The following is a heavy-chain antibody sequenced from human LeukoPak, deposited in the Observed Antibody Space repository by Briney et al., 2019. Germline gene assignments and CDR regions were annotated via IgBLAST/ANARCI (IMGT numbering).Heavy chain of an antibody. J-gene: IGHJ4*02. CDR2: ISYDGSDK. CDR3: ARDETGGYFEN. CDR1: GFTFSSYG. V-gene: IGHV3-30*03. Sequence: PRGSLRLSCAASGFTFSSYGIHWVRQAPGKGLEWVTVISYDGSDKYYADSVKGRFTISRDNSKNTLYLQMNSLRVEDTAVYYCARDETGGYFENWGQGTLVTVSS. D-gene: IGHD3-10*01.